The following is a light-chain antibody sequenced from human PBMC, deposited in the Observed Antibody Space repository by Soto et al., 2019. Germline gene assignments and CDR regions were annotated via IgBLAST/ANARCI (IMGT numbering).Light chain of an antibody. CDR1: SSDVGAYNY. V-gene: IGLV2-14*01. J-gene: IGLJ1*01. CDR3: SSYTSSSTPYV. CDR2: EAS. Sequence: QSALTQPASMSGSPGQSITISCTGTSSDVGAYNYVSWYQQHPGKAPKLMIHEASKRPSGVSNRFSGSKSGNTASLTISGLQAEDEADYYCSSYTSSSTPYVFGTGTKSPS.